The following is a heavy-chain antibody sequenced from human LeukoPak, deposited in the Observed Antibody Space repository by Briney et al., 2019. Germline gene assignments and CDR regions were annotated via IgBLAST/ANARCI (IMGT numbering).Heavy chain of an antibody. D-gene: IGHD3-3*01. V-gene: IGHV4-34*01. J-gene: IGHJ6*03. Sequence: SETLSLTCAVYGGSFSGYYWSWIRQPPGKGLEWIGEINHSGSTNYNPSLKSRVTISVDTSKNQFSLKLSSVTAADTAVYYCARLRVTIFGVVIHYYYYMDVWGKGTTVTVSS. CDR1: GGSFSGYY. CDR2: INHSGST. CDR3: ARLRVTIFGVVIHYYYYMDV.